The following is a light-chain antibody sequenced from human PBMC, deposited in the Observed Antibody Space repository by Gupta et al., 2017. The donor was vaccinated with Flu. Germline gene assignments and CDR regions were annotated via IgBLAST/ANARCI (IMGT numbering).Light chain of an antibody. CDR3: QVWDGSSTRVV. Sequence: SSVLTQAPSVSVAPGQTATITCGGDNIGGKSVHWYQQRPGQAPILVIYDDTDRPSGIPERFSGSNSGNTATLTISRVEVGDEADYYCQVWDGSSTRVVFGAGTKLTVL. V-gene: IGLV3-21*02. J-gene: IGLJ2*01. CDR1: NIGGKS. CDR2: DDT.